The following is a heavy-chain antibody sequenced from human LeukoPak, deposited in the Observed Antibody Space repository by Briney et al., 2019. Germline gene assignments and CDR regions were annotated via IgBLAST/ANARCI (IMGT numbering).Heavy chain of an antibody. CDR1: GFSFSSFG. CDR2: IRYDGNNK. Sequence: GGSLRLSCEASGFSFSSFGVHWVRQAPGKGLEWVAFIRYDGNNKYFADSVKGRFTISRDNSKNTVYLQMNSLKPEDTAVYHCAKDTGDYYDTSGNYYAGWFAPWRQ. V-gene: IGHV3-30*02. J-gene: IGHJ5*02. D-gene: IGHD3-22*01. CDR3: AKDTGDYYDTSGNYYAGWFAP.